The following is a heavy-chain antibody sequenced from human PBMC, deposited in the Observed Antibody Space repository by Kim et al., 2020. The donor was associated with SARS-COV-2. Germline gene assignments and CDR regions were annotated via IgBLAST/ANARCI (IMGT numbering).Heavy chain of an antibody. J-gene: IGHJ4*02. Sequence: GGSLRLSCAASGFTFDDYAMHWVRQAPGKGLEWVSGISWNSGSIGYADSVKGRFTISRDNAKNSLYLQMNSLRAEDTALYYCAKADYYGSGSYHFDYWGQGTLVTVSS. D-gene: IGHD3-10*01. CDR2: ISWNSGSI. CDR1: GFTFDDYA. V-gene: IGHV3-9*01. CDR3: AKADYYGSGSYHFDY.